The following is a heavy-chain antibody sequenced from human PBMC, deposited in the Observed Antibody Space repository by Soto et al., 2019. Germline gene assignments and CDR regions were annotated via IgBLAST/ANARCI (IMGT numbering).Heavy chain of an antibody. Sequence: QLQLQESGPGLVKPSETLSLTCTVSGGSISSSSYYWGWIRQPPGKGLEWIGSIYYSGSTYYNPSLKRRVTISVDTSKNQFSLKLSSVTAADTAVYYCARVPLDYDFWSGYPNLFDYWGQGTLVTVSS. D-gene: IGHD3-3*01. CDR3: ARVPLDYDFWSGYPNLFDY. V-gene: IGHV4-39*07. CDR2: IYYSGST. J-gene: IGHJ4*02. CDR1: GGSISSSSYY.